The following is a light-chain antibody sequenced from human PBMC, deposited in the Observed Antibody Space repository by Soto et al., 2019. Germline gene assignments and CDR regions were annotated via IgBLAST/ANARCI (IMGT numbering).Light chain of an antibody. CDR1: QGVSSN. CDR3: QLYNNRPIS. J-gene: IGKJ5*01. V-gene: IGKV3-15*01. CDR2: GAS. Sequence: EIEVRQSRWTPSVYPRERATLSCRASQGVSSNLAWYQQKPGQAPRLLIYGASTRATGIPARFSGSGSGTEFTLTISCLQSEDFAVYYCQLYNNRPISFGQGTRLEIK.